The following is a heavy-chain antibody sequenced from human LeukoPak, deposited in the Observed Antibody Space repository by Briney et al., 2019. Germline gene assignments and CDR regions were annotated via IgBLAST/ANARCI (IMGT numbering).Heavy chain of an antibody. CDR2: MNPNSGNT. CDR3: ARGISSGWYYVEEDY. J-gene: IGHJ4*02. Sequence: SSMKVFCKAFGYTFTSYGINWVRQARGPRLKGMGWMNPNSGNTGYAQKFQGRVTITRNTSISTAYMELSSLRSEDTAVYYCARGISSGWYYVEEDYWGQGTLVTVSS. V-gene: IGHV1-8*03. D-gene: IGHD6-19*01. CDR1: GYTFTSYG.